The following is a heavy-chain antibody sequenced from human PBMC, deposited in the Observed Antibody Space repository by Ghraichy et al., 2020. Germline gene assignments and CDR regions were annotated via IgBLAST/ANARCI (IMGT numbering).Heavy chain of an antibody. CDR3: ARYRGGQWLAFDP. D-gene: IGHD6-19*01. J-gene: IGHJ5*02. CDR2: IIPIFGTA. CDR1: GGTFSSYA. V-gene: IGHV1-69*13. Sequence: SVKVSCKASGGTFSSYAISWVRQAPGQGLEWMGGIIPIFGTANYAQKFQGRVTITADESTSTAYMELSSLRSEDTAVYYCARYRGGQWLAFDPWGQGTLVTVSS.